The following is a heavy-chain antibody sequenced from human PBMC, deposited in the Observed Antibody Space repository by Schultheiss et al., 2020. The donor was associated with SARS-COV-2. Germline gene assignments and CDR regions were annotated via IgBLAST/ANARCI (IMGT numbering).Heavy chain of an antibody. V-gene: IGHV3-23*01. Sequence: GGSLRLSCAASGFTFSSYDMHWVRQATGKGLEWVSAISGSGGSTYYADSVKGRFTISRDNAKNSLYLQMNSLRAEDTAVYYCARGPIVYCSSTSCTPLWYFDLWGRGTLVTVSS. CDR3: ARGPIVYCSSTSCTPLWYFDL. CDR1: GFTFSSYD. CDR2: ISGSGGST. J-gene: IGHJ2*01. D-gene: IGHD2-2*01.